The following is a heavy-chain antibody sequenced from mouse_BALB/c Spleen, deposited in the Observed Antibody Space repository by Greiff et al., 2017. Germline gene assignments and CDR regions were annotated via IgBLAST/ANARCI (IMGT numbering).Heavy chain of an antibody. CDR3: ARQRTLTGTSYFDY. CDR1: GFTFSSYG. Sequence: EVKLVESGGDLVKPGGSLKLSCAASGFTFSSYGMSWVRQTPDKRLEWVATISSGGSYTYYPDSVKGRFTISRDNAKNTLYLQMSSLKSEDTAMYYCARQRTLTGTSYFDYWGQGTTLTVSS. V-gene: IGHV5-6*01. J-gene: IGHJ2*01. CDR2: ISSGGSYT. D-gene: IGHD4-1*01.